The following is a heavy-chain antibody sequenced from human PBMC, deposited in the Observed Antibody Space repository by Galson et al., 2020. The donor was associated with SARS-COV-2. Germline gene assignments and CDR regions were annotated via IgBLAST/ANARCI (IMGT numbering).Heavy chain of an antibody. CDR1: GGSISSYY. CDR3: AREGAAAGSGGLWFDY. J-gene: IGHJ4*02. CDR2: IYYSGST. V-gene: IGHV4-59*01. Sequence: ASETLSLTCTVSGGSISSYYWSWIRQPPGKGLEWIGYIYYSGSTNYNPSLKSRVTISVDTSKNQFSLKLSSVTAADTAVYYCAREGAAAGSGGLWFDYWGQGTLVTVSS. D-gene: IGHD6-13*01.